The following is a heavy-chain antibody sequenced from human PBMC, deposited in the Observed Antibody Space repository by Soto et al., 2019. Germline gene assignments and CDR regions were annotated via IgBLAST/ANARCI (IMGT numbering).Heavy chain of an antibody. J-gene: IGHJ4*02. CDR3: ARALGAAAEMDY. V-gene: IGHV3-33*01. D-gene: IGHD6-13*01. Sequence: QVQLVESGGGVVQPGRSLRLSCAASGFTFSSYGMHWVRQAPGKGLEWVAVIWYDGSNKYYADSVKGRFTIPRDNSKNTRYLQMNSLRAEDTGVYYCARALGAAAEMDYWGQGTLVTVSS. CDR1: GFTFSSYG. CDR2: IWYDGSNK.